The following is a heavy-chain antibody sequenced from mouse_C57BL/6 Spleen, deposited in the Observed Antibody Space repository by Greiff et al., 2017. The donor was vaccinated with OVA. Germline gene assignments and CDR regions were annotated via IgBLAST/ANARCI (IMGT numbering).Heavy chain of an antibody. V-gene: IGHV1-82*01. CDR3: ARRLRGYYAMDY. Sequence: VQLQQSGPELVKPGASVKISCKASGYDLSSSWMNWVKQRPGKGLEWIGRIYPGDGDTNYNGKFKGKATLTADKSSSTAYMQLSSLTSEDSAVYFCARRLRGYYAMDYWGQGTSVTVSS. J-gene: IGHJ4*01. D-gene: IGHD1-2*01. CDR2: IYPGDGDT. CDR1: GYDLSSSW.